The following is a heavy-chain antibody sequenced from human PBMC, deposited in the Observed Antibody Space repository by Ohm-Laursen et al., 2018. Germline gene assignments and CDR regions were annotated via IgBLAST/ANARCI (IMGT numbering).Heavy chain of an antibody. CDR2: IYNSGAT. CDR3: ARSIAAAGHFDY. V-gene: IGHV4-59*01. CDR1: GGSISRYY. D-gene: IGHD6-13*01. J-gene: IGHJ4*02. Sequence: GTLSLTCTVSGGSISRYYWSWFRQPPGKGLEWIGYIYNSGATNYNPSLKSRVTISVDTSKNQFSLKLSSVTAADTAVYYCARSIAAAGHFDYWGQGTLVTVSS.